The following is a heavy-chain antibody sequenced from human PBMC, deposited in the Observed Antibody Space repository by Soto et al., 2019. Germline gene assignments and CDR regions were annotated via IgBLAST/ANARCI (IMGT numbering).Heavy chain of an antibody. Sequence: SETLSLTCAVYGGSFSGYYWSWIRQPPGKGLEWIGEINHSGSTNYNPSLESRVTISVDTSKNQFSLKLSSVTAADTAVYYCASSLTGSKYYYYGMDVWGQGTTVTVSS. V-gene: IGHV4-34*01. J-gene: IGHJ6*02. CDR1: GGSFSGYY. D-gene: IGHD3-10*01. CDR3: ASSLTGSKYYYYGMDV. CDR2: INHSGST.